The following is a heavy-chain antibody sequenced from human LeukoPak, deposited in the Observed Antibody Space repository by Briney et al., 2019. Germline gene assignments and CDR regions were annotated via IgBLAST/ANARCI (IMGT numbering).Heavy chain of an antibody. CDR3: ARDSNCGAAAFDI. V-gene: IGHV3-53*01. Sequence: PGGSLRLSCAASGFTVSSNYMSWVRQAPGKGLEWVSVIYSGGSTYYADSVKGRFTISRDNSKNTLYLQMNTLRAEDTAVYYCARDSNCGAAAFDIWGQGTMVTVSS. CDR2: IYSGGST. J-gene: IGHJ3*02. D-gene: IGHD4/OR15-4a*01. CDR1: GFTVSSNY.